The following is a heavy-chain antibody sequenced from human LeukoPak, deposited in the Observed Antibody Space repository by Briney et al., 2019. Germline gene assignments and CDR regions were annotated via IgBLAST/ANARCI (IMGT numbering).Heavy chain of an antibody. D-gene: IGHD3-10*01. CDR3: ARSGHRRYYYSSGPDY. J-gene: IGHJ4*02. CDR1: GYTFNSYG. V-gene: IGHV1-18*01. Sequence: ASVKVSCKASGYTFNSYGISWVRQAPGQGLEWMGWISTYNGYTNYAQKLQGRVTVTTDTSTSTAYMELRSLRSDGTAVYYCARSGHRRYYYSSGPDYWGQGTLVTVSS. CDR2: ISTYNGYT.